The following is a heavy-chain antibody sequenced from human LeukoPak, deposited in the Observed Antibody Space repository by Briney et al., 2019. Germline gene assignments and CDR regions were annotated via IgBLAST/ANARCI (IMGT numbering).Heavy chain of an antibody. D-gene: IGHD5-24*01. CDR2: TYYSGST. CDR1: GGSISSYY. V-gene: IGHV4-59*01. J-gene: IGHJ4*02. CDR3: ARAKATTEFDY. Sequence: PSETLSLTCTVSGGSISSYYWSWIRQPPGKGLEWIGYTYYSGSTNYNPSLKSRVTISVDTSKNQFSLKLSSVTAADTAVYYCARAKATTEFDYWGQGTLVTVSS.